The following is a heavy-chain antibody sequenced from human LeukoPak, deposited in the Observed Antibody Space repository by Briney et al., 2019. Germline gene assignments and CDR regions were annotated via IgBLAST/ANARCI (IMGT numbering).Heavy chain of an antibody. Sequence: PGGSLRLSCAASGFTFSNYRMHWVRQAPGKGLVWVSRINSDGSTTSYADSVKGRFTISRDNAKNTLYLQMNSLRAEDTAVYYCARGNYYGMDVWGQGTTVTVSS. CDR1: GFTFSNYR. CDR3: ARGNYYGMDV. CDR2: INSDGSTT. V-gene: IGHV3-74*01. J-gene: IGHJ6*02.